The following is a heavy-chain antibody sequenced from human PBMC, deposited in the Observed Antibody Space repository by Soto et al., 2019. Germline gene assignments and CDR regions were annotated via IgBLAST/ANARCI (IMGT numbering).Heavy chain of an antibody. CDR3: ARGLRYSGMDV. CDR2: INHSGST. CDR1: RGTFNAYS. Sequence: PSETLSLTCAVHRGTFNAYSWTWIRQPPGKGLEWIGEINHSGSTTYNPSLKSRIIMSVDTSKNQFSLNVSSMTAADTAVYYCARGLRYSGMDVWGQGTTVTVS. J-gene: IGHJ6*02. V-gene: IGHV4-34*01.